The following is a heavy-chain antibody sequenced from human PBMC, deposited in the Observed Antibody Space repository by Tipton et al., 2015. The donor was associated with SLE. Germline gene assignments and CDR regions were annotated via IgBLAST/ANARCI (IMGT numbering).Heavy chain of an antibody. CDR3: ATAVSMLQGDLRDYFDY. J-gene: IGHJ4*02. CDR2: IHHTGST. CDR1: GGSISSNHW. V-gene: IGHV4-4*02. Sequence: TLSLTCAVSGGSISSNHWWSWVRQPPGKGLEWIGEIHHTGSTNYNPSLKSRVTISVDKSKSQFSLQLTSVTAADTAVYYCATAVSMLQGDLRDYFDYWGQGTLVTASS. D-gene: IGHD3-10*01.